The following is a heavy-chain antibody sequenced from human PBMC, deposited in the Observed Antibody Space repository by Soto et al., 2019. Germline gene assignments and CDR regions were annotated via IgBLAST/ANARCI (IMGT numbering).Heavy chain of an antibody. CDR3: ARDQISSGSLVDY. Sequence: GGSLRLSCASSGFTFSSYHMNLVRQAPGKGLEWISYISNSANSMYYADSVKGRFSISRDNGKNSLYLEMNSLRVEDTAVYYCARDQISSGSLVDYWGQGTLVTVSS. CDR1: GFTFSSYH. V-gene: IGHV3-48*01. D-gene: IGHD6-19*01. J-gene: IGHJ4*02. CDR2: ISNSANSM.